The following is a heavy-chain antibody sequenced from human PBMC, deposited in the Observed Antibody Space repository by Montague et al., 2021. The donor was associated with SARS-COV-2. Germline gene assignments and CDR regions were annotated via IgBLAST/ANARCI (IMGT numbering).Heavy chain of an antibody. CDR1: VGSISNYY. J-gene: IGHJ5*02. CDR3: ARAYCGGDCHVGP. D-gene: IGHD2-21*02. CDR2: IYDSGSA. V-gene: IGHV4-59*07. Sequence: SDTLSLTCTVSVGSISNYYWTWIRQPPGKGLEWIGYIYDSGSANYNPSLKSRSTISVDTSNNQFSLRLSSVTAADTAVYYCARAYCGGDCHVGPWGQGILVTVSS.